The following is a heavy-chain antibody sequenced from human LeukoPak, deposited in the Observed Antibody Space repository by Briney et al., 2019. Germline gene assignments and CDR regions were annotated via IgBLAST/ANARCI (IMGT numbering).Heavy chain of an antibody. CDR2: INPNSGGT. J-gene: IGHJ5*02. V-gene: IGHV1-2*02. Sequence: ASVKVSCKASGGTFSSYAISWARQAPGQGLEWMGWINPNSGGTNYAQKFQGRVTMTRDTSISTAYMELSRLRSDDTAVYYCARHWFDPWGQGTLVTVSS. CDR3: ARHWFDP. CDR1: GGTFSSYA.